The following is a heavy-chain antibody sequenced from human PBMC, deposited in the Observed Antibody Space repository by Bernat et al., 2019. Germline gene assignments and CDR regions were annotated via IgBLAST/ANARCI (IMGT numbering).Heavy chain of an antibody. CDR1: GGSISSGSYY. V-gene: IGHV4-61*02. CDR3: ARDRAMYYYDSSGYSNDAFDI. J-gene: IGHJ3*02. CDR2: IYTSGST. Sequence: QVQLQESGPGLVKPSQTLSLTCTVSGGSISSGSYYWSWIRQPAGKGLEWIGRIYTSGSTNYNPSLKSRVSISVETSKNQFSLKLRSVTAADTAVYYCARDRAMYYYDSSGYSNDAFDIWGQGTMVTVPS. D-gene: IGHD3-22*01.